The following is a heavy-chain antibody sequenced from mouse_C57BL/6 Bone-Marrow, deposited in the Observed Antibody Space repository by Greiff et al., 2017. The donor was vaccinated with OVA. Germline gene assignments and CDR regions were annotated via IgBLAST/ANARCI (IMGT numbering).Heavy chain of an antibody. J-gene: IGHJ1*03. D-gene: IGHD1-1*01. Sequence: QVQLKQSGPGLVQPSQSLSITCTVSGFSLTSYGVHWVRQSPGKGLEWLGVIWSGGSTDYNAAFISRLSISKDNSKSQVFFKMNSLQADDTAIYYCASYYGSSIYWYFDVWGTGTTVTVSS. CDR3: ASYYGSSIYWYFDV. V-gene: IGHV2-2*01. CDR1: GFSLTSYG. CDR2: IWSGGST.